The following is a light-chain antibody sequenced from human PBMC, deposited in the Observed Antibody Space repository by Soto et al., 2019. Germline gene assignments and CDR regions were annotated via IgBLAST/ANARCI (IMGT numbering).Light chain of an antibody. J-gene: IGKJ1*01. CDR1: QSISSY. V-gene: IGKV1-39*01. CDR3: QQYKSYWT. Sequence: DIHMTYSASSLSACIVDRVAITCRASQSISSYLNWYQQKPGKAPKLLIYAASSLQTGVPSRFSGSGSGTEFTLTINSLQTDDFATYYCQQYKSYWTFGQGTKVDIK. CDR2: AAS.